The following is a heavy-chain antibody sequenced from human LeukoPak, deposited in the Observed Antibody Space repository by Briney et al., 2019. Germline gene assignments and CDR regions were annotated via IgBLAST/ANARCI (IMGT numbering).Heavy chain of an antibody. D-gene: IGHD5-12*01. Sequence: GGSLRLSCAASGFTFSSYAMSWVRQAPGKGLEWVSVISGSGGTTFYTDSVKGRFTTSRDNAKNSLYLQMNSLRAEDTALYYCAINGGGDSGYGNFDYWGQGTLVTVSS. CDR1: GFTFSSYA. CDR2: ISGSGGTT. CDR3: AINGGGDSGYGNFDY. V-gene: IGHV3-23*01. J-gene: IGHJ4*02.